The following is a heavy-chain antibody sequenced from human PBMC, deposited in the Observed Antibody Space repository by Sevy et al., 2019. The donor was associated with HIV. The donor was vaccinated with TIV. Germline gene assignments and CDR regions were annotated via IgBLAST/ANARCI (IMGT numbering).Heavy chain of an antibody. Sequence: ASVKVSCKASGYTFSGYDINWVRQATGQGLEWMGWMNPDSGRRGYAPKFQGRVTMTTNTSIDTAYMELRRLRSEDSAVYYCARADLDSSSFFYYYGMDVWGQRTTVTVSS. J-gene: IGHJ6*02. D-gene: IGHD6-13*01. V-gene: IGHV1-8*02. CDR3: ARADLDSSSFFYYYGMDV. CDR1: GYTFSGYD. CDR2: MNPDSGRR.